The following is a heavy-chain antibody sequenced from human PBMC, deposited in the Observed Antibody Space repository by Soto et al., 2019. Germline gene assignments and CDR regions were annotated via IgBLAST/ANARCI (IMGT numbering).Heavy chain of an antibody. J-gene: IGHJ5*02. D-gene: IGHD6-13*01. Sequence: QVQLQQWGAGLLKPSETLSLTCAVYGGSFSDYYWSWIRQPPGKGLEWIGEINHSGSTNYNPSFKSRVTISVDTSKNQFPLKLSYVTPADTAVYYCARGRRQELVRSQSNWFDPWGQGTLVTVSS. CDR1: GGSFSDYY. V-gene: IGHV4-34*01. CDR2: INHSGST. CDR3: ARGRRQELVRSQSNWFDP.